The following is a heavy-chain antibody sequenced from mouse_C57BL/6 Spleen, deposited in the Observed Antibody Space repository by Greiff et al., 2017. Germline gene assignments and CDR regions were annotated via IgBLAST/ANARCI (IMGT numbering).Heavy chain of an antibody. CDR3: TRDYYGSSMDY. D-gene: IGHD1-1*01. J-gene: IGHJ4*01. CDR2: ISYDGSN. Sequence: DVKLQESGPGLVKPSQSLSLTCSVTGYSITSGYYWNWIRQFPGNKLEWMGYISYDGSNNYNPSLKNRISITRDTSKTQFFLKLNSLTTEDTATYYCTRDYYGSSMDYWGQGTSVTVSS. CDR1: GYSITSGYY. V-gene: IGHV3-6*01.